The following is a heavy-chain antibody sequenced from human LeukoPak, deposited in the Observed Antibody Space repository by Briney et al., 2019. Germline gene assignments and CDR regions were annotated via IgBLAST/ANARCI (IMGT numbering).Heavy chain of an antibody. CDR1: GGSISSGSYY. CDR3: KQKTAYDILTGPHPFYYYYYMDV. CDR2: IYTSGST. Sequence: PSQTLSLTSTVSGGSISSGSYYWSWIRQPAGKALEWIGRIYTSGSTNYNPSLKSRFTISVNTAKNPFSLKLSSVTAADTAVFFFKQKTAYDILTGPHPFYYYYYMDVWGKGTTVTVSS. D-gene: IGHD3-9*01. V-gene: IGHV4-61*02. J-gene: IGHJ6*03.